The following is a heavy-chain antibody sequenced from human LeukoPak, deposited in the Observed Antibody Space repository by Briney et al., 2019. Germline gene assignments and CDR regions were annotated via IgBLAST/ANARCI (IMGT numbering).Heavy chain of an antibody. V-gene: IGHV3-30-3*02. CDR3: AKKILPYYYDSSGLDY. D-gene: IGHD3-22*01. CDR2: ISSDGSIK. J-gene: IGHJ4*02. Sequence: GKSLRLSCVASGFTFSDFAMHWVRQAPGKGLEWVAVISSDGSIKLYADSVEGRFAISRDNSKNTLYLQMNSLRAEDTAVYYCAKKILPYYYDSSGLDYWGQGTLVTVSS. CDR1: GFTFSDFA.